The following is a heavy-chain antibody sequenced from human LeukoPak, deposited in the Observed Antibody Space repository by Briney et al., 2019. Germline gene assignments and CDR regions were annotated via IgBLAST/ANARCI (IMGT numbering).Heavy chain of an antibody. J-gene: IGHJ3*02. CDR3: AREADCSGGCCYRGTFLI. CDR1: GFTFSNSG. Sequence: GGSLRLSCAASGFTFSNSGLNWVRQAPGKGLEWISYISSSSSLIYYADSVKGRFTISRDNSKNTLFLQMNTLSAEDTAVYYCAREADCSGGCCYRGTFLIWGQGTMVTVSS. V-gene: IGHV3-48*01. D-gene: IGHD2-15*01. CDR2: ISSSSSLI.